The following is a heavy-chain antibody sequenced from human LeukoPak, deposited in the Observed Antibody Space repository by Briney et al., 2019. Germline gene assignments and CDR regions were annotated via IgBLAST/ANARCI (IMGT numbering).Heavy chain of an antibody. CDR2: IAYDGSRA. V-gene: IGHV3-33*01. CDR1: GFTFGGYG. Sequence: PGGSLRLSCAGSGFTFGGYGMHWFRQTPGKGLAWVAVIAYDGSRAFYADSVKGRSTISRDNSKNTMSVQMDDLRAEDTAVYYCTRYNNDHFDYWGQGTLVTVSS. CDR3: TRYNNDHFDY. J-gene: IGHJ4*02. D-gene: IGHD1-14*01.